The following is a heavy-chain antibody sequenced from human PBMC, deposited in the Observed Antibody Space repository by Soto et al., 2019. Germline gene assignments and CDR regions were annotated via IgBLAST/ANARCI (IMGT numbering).Heavy chain of an antibody. D-gene: IGHD1-1*01. Sequence: SQTLSLTCAVYGGSFSGYYCSWIRQPPGKGLEWIGEINHSGSTNYNPSLKSRVTISVDTSKNQFSLKLSSVTAADTAVYYCARGVNDGDYWDYWGQGTLVTVSS. CDR1: GGSFSGYY. V-gene: IGHV4-34*01. J-gene: IGHJ4*02. CDR3: ARGVNDGDYWDY. CDR2: INHSGST.